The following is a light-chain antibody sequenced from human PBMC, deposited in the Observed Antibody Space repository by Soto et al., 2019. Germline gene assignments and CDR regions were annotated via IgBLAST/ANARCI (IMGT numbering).Light chain of an antibody. Sequence: DIQMTQSPSSLSVSVGDRGTITCRASQSISSFLNWYQQKPGKAPKLLIYASSNLQSGVPSRFSGSGSGTDFTLTISSVQPEDFATYYCQQVYITPYTFGQGTKVQIK. CDR1: QSISSF. CDR3: QQVYITPYT. CDR2: ASS. J-gene: IGKJ2*01. V-gene: IGKV1-39*01.